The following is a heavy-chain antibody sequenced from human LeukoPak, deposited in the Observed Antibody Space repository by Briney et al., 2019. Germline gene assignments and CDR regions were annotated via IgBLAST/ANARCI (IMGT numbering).Heavy chain of an antibody. CDR1: GGSFSGYY. J-gene: IGHJ4*02. D-gene: IGHD6-13*01. CDR3: ARGPVLELGIAAAGTSGGPGPTPEGFDY. V-gene: IGHV4-34*01. CDR2: INHSGST. Sequence: PSETLSLTCAVYGGSFSGYYWSWIRQPPGKGLEWIGEINHSGSTNYNPSLKSRVTISVDTSKNQFSLKLSSVTAADTAVYYCARGPVLELGIAAAGTSGGPGPTPEGFDYWGQGTLVTVSS.